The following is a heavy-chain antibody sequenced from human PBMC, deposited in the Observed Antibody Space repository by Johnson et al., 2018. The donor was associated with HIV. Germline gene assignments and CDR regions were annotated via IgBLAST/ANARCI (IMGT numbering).Heavy chain of an antibody. CDR2: IYSGGST. V-gene: IGHV3-66*01. Sequence: VQLVESGGGMVKPGGSLRLSCAASGFTVSSNYMSWVRQAPGKGLEWVSVIYSGGSTYYADSVKGRFTISRDNSKNTLYLQMNSLRAEDTAVYYCARDVANYYDPGAFDIWGQGTMVTVSS. CDR3: ARDVANYYDPGAFDI. D-gene: IGHD3-22*01. CDR1: GFTVSSNY. J-gene: IGHJ3*02.